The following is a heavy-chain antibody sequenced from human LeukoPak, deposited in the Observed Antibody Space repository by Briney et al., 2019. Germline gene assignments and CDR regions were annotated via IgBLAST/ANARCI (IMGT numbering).Heavy chain of an antibody. D-gene: IGHD3-22*01. CDR1: GYTFTGYY. J-gene: IGHJ4*02. CDR2: INPNSGGT. CDR3: AIGRAMIVVVPLDY. V-gene: IGHV1-2*02. Sequence: GASVKVSCKASGYTFTGYYMHWVRQAPGQGLKWMGWINPNSGGTNYAQKFQGRVTMTRDTSISTAYMELSRLRSDDTAVYYCAIGRAMIVVVPLDYWGQGTLVTVSS.